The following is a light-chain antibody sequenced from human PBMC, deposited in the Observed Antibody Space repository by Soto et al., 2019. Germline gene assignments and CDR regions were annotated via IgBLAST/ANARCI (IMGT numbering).Light chain of an antibody. CDR2: DAS. J-gene: IGKJ2*01. CDR1: QDIGNY. CDR3: QQYDTLPPYS. Sequence: DIQMPQSPSSLSASVGDRVTIACQANQDIGNYLNWYQQKPGKAPRLLIYDASNLEIGVPSRFSGSGSRTDFTFTISNLQPEDIATYYCQQYDTLPPYSFGQGTKVELK. V-gene: IGKV1-33*01.